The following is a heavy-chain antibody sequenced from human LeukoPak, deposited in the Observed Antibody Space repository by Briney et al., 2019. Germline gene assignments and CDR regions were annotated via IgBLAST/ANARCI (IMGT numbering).Heavy chain of an antibody. CDR2: ISSSSTYI. Sequence: GGSLRLSCAASRFTFSTNTMSWVRQAPGKGLEWVSPISSSSTYIYYADSVKGRFTISRDNAKNSLYLQMNSLRAEDTAVYYCATGIRGYSYGYHYWGQGTLVTVSS. CDR1: RFTFSTNT. V-gene: IGHV3-21*01. CDR3: ATGIRGYSYGYHY. J-gene: IGHJ4*02. D-gene: IGHD5-18*01.